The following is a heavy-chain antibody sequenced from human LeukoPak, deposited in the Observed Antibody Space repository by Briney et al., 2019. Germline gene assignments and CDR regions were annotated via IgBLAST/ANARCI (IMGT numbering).Heavy chain of an antibody. CDR2: INGDGSST. CDR3: ARKFRDGYNSYDY. Sequence: GGSLRLSCAASGFTFSTYWMHWVRQAPGKGLVWVSRINGDGSSTSYADSVKGRFTISRDNAKNTLYLQMNSLGAEDTAVYYCARKFRDGYNSYDYWGQGTLVTVSS. V-gene: IGHV3-74*01. D-gene: IGHD5-24*01. CDR1: GFTFSTYW. J-gene: IGHJ4*02.